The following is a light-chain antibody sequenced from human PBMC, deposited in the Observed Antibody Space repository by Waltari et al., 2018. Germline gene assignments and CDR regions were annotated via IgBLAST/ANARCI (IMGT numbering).Light chain of an antibody. V-gene: IGLV2-14*03. J-gene: IGLJ3*02. CDR3: CSFTSSSTWV. CDR2: DVS. CDR1: TSDLGGYNY. Sequence: QSALTQPASVSGSPGQSITISCTGTTSDLGGYNYASWYQQHPGKAPKLIIFDVSSRPSGVSNRFSGSKSANTASLIISGLQAEDEADYYCCSFTSSSTWVFGGGTKLTVL.